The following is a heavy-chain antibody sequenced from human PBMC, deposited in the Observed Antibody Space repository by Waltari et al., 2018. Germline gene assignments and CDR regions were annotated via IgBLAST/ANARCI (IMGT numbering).Heavy chain of an antibody. Sequence: QVQLVESGGGVVQPGRSLRLSCAASGFTFSSYAMPWVRQPPGKGLEWIGEIYHSGSTNYNPSLKSRVTISVDKSKNQFSLKLSSVTAADTAVYYCAREGQVELRGAFDIWGQGTMVTVSS. CDR2: IYHSGST. V-gene: IGHV4-4*02. D-gene: IGHD1-7*01. J-gene: IGHJ3*02. CDR1: GFTFSSYA. CDR3: AREGQVELRGAFDI.